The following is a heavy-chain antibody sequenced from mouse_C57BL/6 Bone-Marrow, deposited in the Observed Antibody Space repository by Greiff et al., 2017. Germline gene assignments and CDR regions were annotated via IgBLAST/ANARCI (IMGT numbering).Heavy chain of an antibody. V-gene: IGHV2-2*01. D-gene: IGHD2-5*01. CDR1: GFSLTSYG. CDR3: ARNFSPLYYSNYDWYFDV. Sequence: QVQLQQSGPGLVQPSQSLSITCTVSGFSLTSYGVHWVRQSPGKGLEWLGVLWSGGSTDYNAAFISRLSISKDNSKSQVFFKMNSLQADDTAIYYCARNFSPLYYSNYDWYFDVWGTGTTVTVSS. J-gene: IGHJ1*03. CDR2: LWSGGST.